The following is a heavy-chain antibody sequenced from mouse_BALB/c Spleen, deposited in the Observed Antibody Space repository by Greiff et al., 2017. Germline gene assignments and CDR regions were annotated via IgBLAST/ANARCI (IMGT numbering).Heavy chain of an antibody. CDR2: IDPENGNT. D-gene: IGHD1-2*01. V-gene: IGHV14-1*02. CDR1: GFNIKDYY. CDR3: ARGVYYGSLFAY. J-gene: IGHJ3*01. Sequence: EVKLVESGAELVRPGALVKLSCKASGFNIKDYYMHWVKQRPEQGLEWIGWIDPENGNTIYDPKFQGKASITADTSSNTAYLQLSSLTSEDTAVYYCARGVYYGSLFAYWGQGTLVTVSA.